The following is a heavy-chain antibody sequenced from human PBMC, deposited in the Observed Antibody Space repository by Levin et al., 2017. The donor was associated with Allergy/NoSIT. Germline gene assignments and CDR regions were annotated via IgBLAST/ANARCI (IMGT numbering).Heavy chain of an antibody. V-gene: IGHV4-39*07. J-gene: IGHJ4*02. D-gene: IGHD5-18*01. CDR1: GGTLSSTSHF. CDR2: MHYSGTA. Sequence: SETLSLTCNVSGGTLSSTSHFWGWVRQSPGKGRQWIVSMHYSGTAYYTPSLKSRVTISMDTSKNQFSLRLTSVTAADTAIYYCSSSLETAMASYYSDYWGQGTLVAVSS. CDR3: SSSLETAMASYYSDY.